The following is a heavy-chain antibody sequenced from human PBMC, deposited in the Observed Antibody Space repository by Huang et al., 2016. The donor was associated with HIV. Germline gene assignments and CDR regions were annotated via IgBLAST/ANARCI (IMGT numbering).Heavy chain of an antibody. J-gene: IGHJ4*02. V-gene: IGHV2-5*01. CDR1: GFSLSGGGVG. Sequence: QITLKESGPTLVKPKQTFPLTCAFFGFSLSGGGVGVGWIRQPPGKALEWIALISWHDDKRYSASLKSRITITKDTSKNQVGLTMTNMDPVDTATFYCAHSSNYYNLYVDYWGQGTLVTVSS. CDR2: ISWHDDK. CDR3: AHSSNYYNLYVDY. D-gene: IGHD3-10*01.